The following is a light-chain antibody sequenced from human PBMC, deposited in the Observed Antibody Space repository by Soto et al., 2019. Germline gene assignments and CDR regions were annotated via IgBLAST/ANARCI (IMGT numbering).Light chain of an antibody. CDR3: QQSYNTPLT. Sequence: IEVTQSPSSLAASLGDRVTMSFRASQTIGTYVNWYRQKSGAAPELLIYDASTLQSGVPSRFRGGASGTDFTLTISSLQLDDFATYYCQQSYNTPLTFGQGTKVDI. CDR1: QTIGTY. J-gene: IGKJ1*01. V-gene: IGKV1-39*01. CDR2: DAS.